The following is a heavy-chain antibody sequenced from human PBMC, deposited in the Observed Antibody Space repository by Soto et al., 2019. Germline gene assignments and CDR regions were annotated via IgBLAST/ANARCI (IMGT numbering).Heavy chain of an antibody. CDR1: GLTFSSYS. CDR2: ISSGSSYI. Sequence: GGSLRLSCVDSDSGLTFSSYSMNWVRQAPGKGLEWVSSISSGSSYISYADSVKGRFTISRDNAKKSLYLQMNSLRAEDTAVYYCASNEVRGYCSSTSCYGEGMGAWGQGTTVTVSS. CDR3: ASNEVRGYCSSTSCYGEGMGA. D-gene: IGHD2-2*01. J-gene: IGHJ6*02. V-gene: IGHV3-21*01.